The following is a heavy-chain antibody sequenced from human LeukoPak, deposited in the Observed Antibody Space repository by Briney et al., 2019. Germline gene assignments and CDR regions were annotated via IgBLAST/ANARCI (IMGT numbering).Heavy chain of an antibody. Sequence: PSETLSLTCTVSGGSISTYYWSWIRQPPGKGLEWIGRIYTSGSTSYNASLKSRVTMTVDTSNNQFSLKLTSLTAADTAVYYCAKGGQGVRERLRFHSWGQGTLVSVSS. CDR2: IYTSGST. CDR3: AKGGQGVRERLRFHS. D-gene: IGHD2-21*01. CDR1: GGSISTYY. J-gene: IGHJ4*02. V-gene: IGHV4-4*07.